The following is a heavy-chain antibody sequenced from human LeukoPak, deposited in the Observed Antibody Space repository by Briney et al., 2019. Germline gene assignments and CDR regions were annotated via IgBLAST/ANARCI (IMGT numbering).Heavy chain of an antibody. CDR3: ARGDCINGVCYLLRDY. D-gene: IGHD2-8*01. J-gene: IGHJ4*02. V-gene: IGHV1-2*06. CDR1: GYTFTGYY. CDR2: MNPNSGGT. Sequence: ASVKVSCKASGYTFTGYYMHWVRQAPGQGLEWMGRMNPNSGGTNYAQKFQGRVTMTRDTSINTAYMELSSLRSDDTAVYFCARGDCINGVCYLLRDYWGQGTLVTVSS.